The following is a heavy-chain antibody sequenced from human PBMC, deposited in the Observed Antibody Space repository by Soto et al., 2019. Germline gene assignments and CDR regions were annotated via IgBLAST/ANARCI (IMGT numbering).Heavy chain of an antibody. CDR2: IIPIFGTA. J-gene: IGHJ2*01. CDR1: GGTFSSYA. CDR3: ARDQILYDYGCNSLGYWYFDL. V-gene: IGHV1-69*01. D-gene: IGHD4-17*01. Sequence: QVQLVQSGAEVKKPGSSVKVSCKASGGTFSSYAISWVRQAPGQGLEWMGGIIPIFGTANYAQKFQGRVTITADESTSTAYMELSSLRSEDTAVYYCARDQILYDYGCNSLGYWYFDLWGRGTLVTVSS.